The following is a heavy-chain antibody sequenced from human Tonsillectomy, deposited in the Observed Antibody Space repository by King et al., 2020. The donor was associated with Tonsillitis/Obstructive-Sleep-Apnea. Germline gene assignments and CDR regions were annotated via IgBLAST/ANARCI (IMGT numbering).Heavy chain of an antibody. V-gene: IGHV3-15*01. CDR3: TTDLENTIFGVATWDY. CDR2: IKSKTDGGTT. CDR1: GFTFSNAW. J-gene: IGHJ4*02. Sequence: VQLVESGGGLVKPGGSLRLSCAASGFTFSNAWMSWVRQAPGKGLEWVGRIKSKTDGGTTDYAAPVKGRFTISRDDAKNTLYLQMTSLKTEDTAVYYCTTDLENTIFGVATWDYWGQGTLVTVSS. D-gene: IGHD3-3*01.